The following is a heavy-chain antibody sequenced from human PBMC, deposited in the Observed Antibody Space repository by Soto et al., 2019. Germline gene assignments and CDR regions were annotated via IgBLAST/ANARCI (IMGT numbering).Heavy chain of an antibody. D-gene: IGHD6-19*01. V-gene: IGHV3-33*01. CDR3: ASGPPRGWYRNIYYYYGLDA. J-gene: IGHJ6*02. CDR1: GFTFSTHA. CDR2: VWSDGNKQ. Sequence: QVQLVETGGGVVQPGRSLRLSCVASGFTFSTHAMHWVRQAPGKGLEWVAVVWSDGNKQYYADSVMGRFTISRDNSRNTLYLQMNNLRAEDTALYFCASGPPRGWYRNIYYYYGLDAWGQGTTVTVTS.